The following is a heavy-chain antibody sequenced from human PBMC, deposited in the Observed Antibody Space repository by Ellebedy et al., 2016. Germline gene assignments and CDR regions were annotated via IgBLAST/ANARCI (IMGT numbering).Heavy chain of an antibody. CDR2: IYYSGST. CDR3: ARKTGERYGGNFDY. J-gene: IGHJ4*02. D-gene: IGHD1-1*01. CDR1: GGSISSYY. V-gene: IGHV4-59*01. Sequence: SETLSLXXTVSGGSISSYYWSWIRQPPGKGLEWIGYIYYSGSTNYNPSLKSRVTISVDTSKNQFSLKLSSVTAADTAVYYCARKTGERYGGNFDYWGQGTLVTVSS.